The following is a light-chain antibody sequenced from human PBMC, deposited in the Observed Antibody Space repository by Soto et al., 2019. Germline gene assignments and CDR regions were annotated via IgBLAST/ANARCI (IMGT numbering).Light chain of an antibody. CDR1: QGISNY. CDR3: QKYNSAPLT. CDR2: AAS. Sequence: DIQMTQSPSSLSASVGVRVTITCRASQGISNYLAWYQQKPGKVPKLLICAASTLQSGVPSRFSGSGSGTDFTLTISSLHLEDGATYYCQKYNSAPLTFVGGTKVEIK. J-gene: IGKJ4*01. V-gene: IGKV1-27*01.